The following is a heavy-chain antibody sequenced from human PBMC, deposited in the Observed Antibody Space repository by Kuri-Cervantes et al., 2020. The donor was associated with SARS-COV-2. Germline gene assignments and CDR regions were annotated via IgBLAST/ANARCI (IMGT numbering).Heavy chain of an antibody. CDR1: GGSFSGYY. J-gene: IGHJ4*02. CDR2: INHSGRT. CDR3: SRHCSFDRFHK. V-gene: IGHV4-34*01. D-gene: IGHD3-9*01. Sequence: SETLSLTCAAYGGSFSGYYWSWIRQPPGKGLEWIGEINHSGRTNYNPSLKSRVYISVDTFKNQFSMKLTSVTAADTAMYYCSRHCSFDRFHKWGQGTQVTVSS.